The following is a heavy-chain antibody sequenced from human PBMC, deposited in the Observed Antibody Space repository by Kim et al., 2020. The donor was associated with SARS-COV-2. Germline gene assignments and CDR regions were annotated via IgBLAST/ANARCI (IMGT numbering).Heavy chain of an antibody. CDR1: GYTFTSYA. CDR2: INTNTGNP. D-gene: IGHD5-12*01. V-gene: IGHV7-4-1*02. CDR3: ARGGAYSGYDFVVY. J-gene: IGHJ4*02. Sequence: ASVKVSCKASGYTFTSYAMNWLRQAPGQGLEWMGWINTNTGNPTYAQGFTGRFVFSLDTSVSTAYLQISSLKAEDTAVYYCARGGAYSGYDFVVYWGQGTLVTVSS.